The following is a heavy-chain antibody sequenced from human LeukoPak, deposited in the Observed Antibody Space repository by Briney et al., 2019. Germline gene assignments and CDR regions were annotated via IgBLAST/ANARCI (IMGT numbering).Heavy chain of an antibody. V-gene: IGHV3-11*03. CDR1: GFAFSDYY. D-gene: IGHD4/OR15-4a*01. CDR3: AKAGLRNDAFDI. CDR2: ISSSSSYT. J-gene: IGHJ3*02. Sequence: PGGSLRLSCAASGFAFSDYYMNWIRQAPGKGLEWVSYISSSSSYTNYADSVKGRFTISRDNAKNSLYLQMNSLRAVDTAVYDCAKAGLRNDAFDIWGQGTRVTVSS.